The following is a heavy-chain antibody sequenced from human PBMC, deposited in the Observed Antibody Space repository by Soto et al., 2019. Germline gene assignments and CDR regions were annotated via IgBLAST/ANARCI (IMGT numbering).Heavy chain of an antibody. D-gene: IGHD1-26*01. Sequence: SQTLSLTCAISGDSVSSSSVTWNWIRQSPSRGLEWLGRTYYRSKWYNDYAESVKSRITINPDTSKNQFSLHLNSVTPGDTAVYYCVRLIGNSWLDFWGQGTLVT. V-gene: IGHV6-1*01. CDR2: TYYRSKWYN. CDR1: GDSVSSSSVT. J-gene: IGHJ5*01. CDR3: VRLIGNSWLDF.